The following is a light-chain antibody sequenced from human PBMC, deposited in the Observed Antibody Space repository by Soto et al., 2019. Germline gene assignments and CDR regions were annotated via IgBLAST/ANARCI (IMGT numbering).Light chain of an antibody. CDR1: QDINNY. CDR2: GAS. CDR3: QQYEKVPYT. Sequence: DIQMTQSPSSLSASVGDRVTITCQASQDINNYLNWYQQKPGKAPKLLIYGASNLETGVTSRFSGSGSGTDFTFTISSLQPEDIATYHCQQYEKVPYTFGQGTKLEIK. V-gene: IGKV1-33*01. J-gene: IGKJ2*01.